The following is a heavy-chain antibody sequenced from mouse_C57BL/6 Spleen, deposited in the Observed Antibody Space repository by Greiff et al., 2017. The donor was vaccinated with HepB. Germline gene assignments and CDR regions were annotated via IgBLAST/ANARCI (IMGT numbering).Heavy chain of an antibody. D-gene: IGHD2-4*01. Sequence: EVQLVESGGGLVQPGGSLSLSCAASGFTFTDYYMSWVRQPPGKALEWLGFIRNKANGYTTEYSASVKGRFTISRDNSQSILYLQMNALRAEDSATDYGARYILYDYEGYAMDYWGQGTSVTVSS. V-gene: IGHV7-3*01. CDR3: ARYILYDYEGYAMDY. CDR1: GFTFTDYY. J-gene: IGHJ4*01. CDR2: IRNKANGYTT.